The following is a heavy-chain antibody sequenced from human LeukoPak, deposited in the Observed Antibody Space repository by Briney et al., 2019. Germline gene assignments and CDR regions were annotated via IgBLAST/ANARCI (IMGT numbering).Heavy chain of an antibody. Sequence: GGSLRLSCAASGFTFSSYGMHWVRQATGKGLEWVSAIGTAGDTYYPGSVKGRFTISRENAKNSLYLQMNSLRAGDTAVYYCARGYSGSYLPAGHDAFDIWGQGTMVTVSS. CDR3: ARGYSGSYLPAGHDAFDI. CDR2: IGTAGDT. D-gene: IGHD1-26*01. J-gene: IGHJ3*02. V-gene: IGHV3-13*01. CDR1: GFTFSSYG.